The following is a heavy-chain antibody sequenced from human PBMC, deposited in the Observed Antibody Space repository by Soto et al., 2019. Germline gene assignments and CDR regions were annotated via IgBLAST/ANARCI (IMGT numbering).Heavy chain of an antibody. J-gene: IGHJ5*02. Sequence: EVQLLESGGGLVQPGGSLRLSCAASGFTFSSYAMSWVRQAPGKGLEWVSAISGSGGSTYYADSVKGRFTISRDNSKNTLYLQMNSLRPEDTAVYYCAKDRCSGGSCYSGLFDPWGQGTLVTVSS. D-gene: IGHD2-15*01. CDR3: AKDRCSGGSCYSGLFDP. CDR2: ISGSGGST. CDR1: GFTFSSYA. V-gene: IGHV3-23*01.